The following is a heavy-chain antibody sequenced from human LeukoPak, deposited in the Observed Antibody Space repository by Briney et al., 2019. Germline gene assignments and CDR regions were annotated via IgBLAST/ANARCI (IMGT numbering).Heavy chain of an antibody. J-gene: IGHJ4*02. CDR1: GFTFSSYW. D-gene: IGHD1-1*01. CDR2: IKQDESEK. Sequence: PGGSLRLSCAASGFTFSSYWMSWVRQAPGKGLEWVANIKQDESEKYYVDSLKGRFTISRDNAKNSLYLQMNSLRAEDTAVYYCARDKIEGPTKLDYWGLGILVTVSS. V-gene: IGHV3-7*01. CDR3: ARDKIEGPTKLDY.